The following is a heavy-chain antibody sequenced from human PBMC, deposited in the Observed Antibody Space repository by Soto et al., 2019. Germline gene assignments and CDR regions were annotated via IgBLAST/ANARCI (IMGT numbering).Heavy chain of an antibody. CDR1: GFSFSTYG. CDR2: MWSNGNK. CDR3: ARDSLGVPTDFGY. Sequence: QVQLVESGGGVVQPGRSLTLSCAASGFSFSTYGMHWIRQAPGKGLEWVAVMWSNGNKNYADSVKGRFTISRDTSQNILFLQMDSLRAEDTAVYYCARDSLGVPTDFGYWGQGTLVTVSS. J-gene: IGHJ4*02. V-gene: IGHV3-33*01. D-gene: IGHD2-8*01.